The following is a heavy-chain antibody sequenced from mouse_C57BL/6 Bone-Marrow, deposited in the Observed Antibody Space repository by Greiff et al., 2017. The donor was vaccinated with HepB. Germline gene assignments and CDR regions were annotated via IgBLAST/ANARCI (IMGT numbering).Heavy chain of an antibody. V-gene: IGHV1-64*01. CDR2: IHPNSGST. CDR1: GYTFTSYW. CDR3: GRLIGSRGDY. J-gene: IGHJ2*01. D-gene: IGHD1-1*01. Sequence: LVESGAELVKPGASVKLSCKASGYTFTSYWMHWVKQRPGQGLEWIGMIHPNSGSTNYNEKFKSKATLTVDKSSSTAYMQLSSLTSEDSAVYYCGRLIGSRGDYWGQGTTLTVSS.